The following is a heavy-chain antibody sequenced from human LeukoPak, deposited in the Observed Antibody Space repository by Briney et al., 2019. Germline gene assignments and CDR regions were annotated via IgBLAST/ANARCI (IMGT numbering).Heavy chain of an antibody. J-gene: IGHJ4*02. V-gene: IGHV3-30-3*01. D-gene: IGHD2-2*03. CDR2: ISYDGSNK. CDR3: ARMDSLDY. Sequence: GGSLRLSCAASGVTFSSYALHWVRQAPGKGLEWVAVISYDGSNKYYADSVKGRFTISRDNSKNTLFLQMNSLRAEDTAVYYCARMDSLDYWGQGTLVTVSS. CDR1: GVTFSSYA.